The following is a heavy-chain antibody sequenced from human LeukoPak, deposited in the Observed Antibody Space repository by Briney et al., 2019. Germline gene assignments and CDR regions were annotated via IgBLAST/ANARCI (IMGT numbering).Heavy chain of an antibody. D-gene: IGHD3-10*01. CDR1: GFKFTDYY. J-gene: IGHJ4*02. CDR3: AKDGGYGSGSYYPDY. V-gene: IGHV3-23*01. Sequence: GGSLRLSCAASGFKFTDYYMSWIRQAPGKGLEWVSSISGGAGGAAYADSVKGRFTMSRDNSKNTLYLQMNSLRAEDTAVYYCAKDGGYGSGSYYPDYWGQGTLVTVSS. CDR2: ISGGAGGA.